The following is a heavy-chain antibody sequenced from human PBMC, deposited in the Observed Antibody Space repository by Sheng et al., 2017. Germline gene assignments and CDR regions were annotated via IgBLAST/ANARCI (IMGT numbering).Heavy chain of an antibody. CDR1: GGSISSGSYY. J-gene: IGHJ4*02. Sequence: QVQLQESGPGLVKPSQTLSLTCTVSGGSISSGSYYWSWIRQPAGKGLEWIGRIYTSGSTNYNPSLKSRVTISVDTSKNQFSLKLSSVTAADTAVYYCARDQVTMASGFDYWGQGTRGHRLL. CDR2: IYTSGST. V-gene: IGHV4-61*02. CDR3: ARDQVTMASGFDY. D-gene: IGHD3-10*01.